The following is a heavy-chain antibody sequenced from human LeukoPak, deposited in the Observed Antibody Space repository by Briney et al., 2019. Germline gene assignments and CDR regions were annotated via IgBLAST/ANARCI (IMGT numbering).Heavy chain of an antibody. CDR3: ARRQLTDAFDI. V-gene: IGHV4-39*01. CDR2: VYYSGNT. D-gene: IGHD1-1*01. J-gene: IGHJ3*02. Sequence: SETLSLTCTVSGGSISSISYYWGWIRRPPGKGLELIGTVYYSGNTYCNPSLKSRLIISVDTSKNQFSLRLTSMTAADTAVYYCARRQLTDAFDIWGQGTMVIVSS. CDR1: GGSISSISYY.